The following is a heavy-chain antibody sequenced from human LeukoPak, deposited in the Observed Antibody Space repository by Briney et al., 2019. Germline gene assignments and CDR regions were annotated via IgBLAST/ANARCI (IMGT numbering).Heavy chain of an antibody. J-gene: IGHJ6*04. CDR3: ARVGDRAYGGYYYYGMDV. CDR1: GFTFSIYS. V-gene: IGHV3-21*04. CDR2: ISSSSSYI. D-gene: IGHD5-12*01. Sequence: GSLRLSCAASGFTFSIYSMNWVRQAPGKGLEWVSSISSSSSYIYYADSVKGRFTISRDNAKNSLYLQMNSLRAEDTAVYYCARVGDRAYGGYYYYGMDVWGKGTTVTVSS.